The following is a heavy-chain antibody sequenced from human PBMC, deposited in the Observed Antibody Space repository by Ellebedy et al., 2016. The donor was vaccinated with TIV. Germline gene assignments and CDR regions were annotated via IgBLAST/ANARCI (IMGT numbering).Heavy chain of an antibody. J-gene: IGHJ4*02. Sequence: GESLKISCAASGFTFGGHSMTWVRQAPGTGLEYVSAISSNGGSSFYAGSVRGRFNISRDNSRNTLYLQMNSLTTEDAAVYYCVKDPSDDFWSGYAYYFHYWGQGTLVTVSS. CDR1: GFTFGGHS. V-gene: IGHV3-64D*06. D-gene: IGHD3-3*01. CDR3: VKDPSDDFWSGYAYYFHY. CDR2: ISSNGGSS.